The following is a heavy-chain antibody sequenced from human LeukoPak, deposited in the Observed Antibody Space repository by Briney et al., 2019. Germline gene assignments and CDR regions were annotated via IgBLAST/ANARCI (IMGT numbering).Heavy chain of an antibody. D-gene: IGHD3-10*01. J-gene: IGHJ4*02. Sequence: GGSLRLSCTVSGLTVSSNSMSWVRQAPGKGLEWVAVISYDGSNKYYADSVKGRFTISRDNSKNTLYLQMNSLRAEDTAVYYCAKALNVAMVRGVITRDFDYWGQGTLVTVSS. V-gene: IGHV3-30*18. CDR2: ISYDGSNK. CDR3: AKALNVAMVRGVITRDFDY. CDR1: GLTVSSNS.